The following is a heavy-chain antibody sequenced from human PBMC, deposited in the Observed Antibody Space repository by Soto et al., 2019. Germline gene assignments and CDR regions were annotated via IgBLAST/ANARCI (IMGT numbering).Heavy chain of an antibody. CDR1: GYTFTGYY. V-gene: IGHV1-2*04. D-gene: IGHD2-2*02. Sequence: QVLLVQSGAEVKKPGASVKVSCKASGYTFTGYYMHWVRQAPGQGLEWMGWINPNSGGTNYAQKFQGWVTMTRDAYISTSYMEVSRVGSDDTAVYYCARGRCSSTSCYTNPFYYYYGMDVWGQGTTVTVSS. CDR2: INPNSGGT. CDR3: ARGRCSSTSCYTNPFYYYYGMDV. J-gene: IGHJ6*02.